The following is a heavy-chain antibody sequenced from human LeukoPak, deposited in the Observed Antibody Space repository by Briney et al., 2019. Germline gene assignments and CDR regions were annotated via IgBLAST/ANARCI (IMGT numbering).Heavy chain of an antibody. D-gene: IGHD4-17*01. CDR3: AKHVNTYYGDHTFFDY. CDR2: ISGSGGST. J-gene: IGHJ4*02. Sequence: PGGSLRLSCAASGFTFSSYAMSWVRQAPGKGLEWVSAISGSGGSTYYADSVKGRFTISRDNSMHTLYLQMNSLRAEDTAVYYCAKHVNTYYGDHTFFDYWGQGTLVTVSS. V-gene: IGHV3-23*01. CDR1: GFTFSSYA.